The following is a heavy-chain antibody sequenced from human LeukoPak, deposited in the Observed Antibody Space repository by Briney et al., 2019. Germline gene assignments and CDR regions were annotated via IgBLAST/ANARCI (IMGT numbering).Heavy chain of an antibody. Sequence: GASVKVSCKASGGTFSSYAISWVRQAPGQGLEWMGRIIPILGIANYAQKFQGRVTIIADKSTSTAYMELSSLRSEDAAVYYCARDPTIYDILTGYYLDVWGRGTTVTVSS. CDR3: ARDPTIYDILTGYYLDV. J-gene: IGHJ6*02. V-gene: IGHV1-69*04. D-gene: IGHD3-9*01. CDR1: GGTFSSYA. CDR2: IIPILGIA.